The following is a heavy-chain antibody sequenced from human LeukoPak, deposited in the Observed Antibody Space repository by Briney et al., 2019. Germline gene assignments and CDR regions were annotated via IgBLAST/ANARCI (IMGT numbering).Heavy chain of an antibody. D-gene: IGHD5-12*01. J-gene: IGHJ4*02. Sequence: GGSLRLSCAASGFTFSSYSMNWVRQAPGKGLEWVSSISSSSSYIYYADSVKGRFTISRDNAKNSLYLQVNSLRAEDTAVYYCARDGERRGYSGYEMGNDYWGQGTLVTVSS. CDR2: ISSSSSYI. CDR1: GFTFSSYS. CDR3: ARDGERRGYSGYEMGNDY. V-gene: IGHV3-21*01.